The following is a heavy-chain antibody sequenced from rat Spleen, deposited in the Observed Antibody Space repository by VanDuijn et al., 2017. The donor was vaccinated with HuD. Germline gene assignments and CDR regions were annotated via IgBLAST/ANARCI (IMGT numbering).Heavy chain of an antibody. Sequence: EVQLVESGGGLVQPGKSLKLSCSASGFTFSSSGMHWIRQAPTKGLEWVASISNTGGSIYYPDSVKGRFTISRHNTQNTLYLQMNSLRSEDTATYYCTTVLQGHGFAYWGQGTLVTVSS. V-gene: IGHV5-31*01. J-gene: IGHJ3*01. CDR2: ISNTGGSI. CDR1: GFTFSSSG. D-gene: IGHD1-1*01. CDR3: TTVLQGHGFAY.